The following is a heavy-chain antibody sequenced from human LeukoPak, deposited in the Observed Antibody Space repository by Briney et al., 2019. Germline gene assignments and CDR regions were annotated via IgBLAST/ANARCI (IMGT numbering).Heavy chain of an antibody. D-gene: IGHD3-16*01. J-gene: IGHJ4*02. CDR3: ARQGGWGGALSFFDS. CDR1: GVSISTTSYY. CDR2: MLYRGST. V-gene: IGHV4-39*01. Sequence: SETLSLTCTVSGVSISTTSYYWGWIRQTPGKGLEWIGSMLYRGSTYYSPSLRIRVIISVDASKNQFFLTLSAVTAADTAVYYCARQGGWGGALSFFDSWGQGTLVTVSS.